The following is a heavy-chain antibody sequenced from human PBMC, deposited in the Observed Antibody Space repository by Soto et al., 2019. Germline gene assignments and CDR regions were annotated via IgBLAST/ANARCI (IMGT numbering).Heavy chain of an antibody. V-gene: IGHV3-9*01. J-gene: IGHJ3*02. Sequence: EGQLVESGGGLVQPGRSLRLTCVASGFSFDHYAMHWVRQAPGKGLEWVAGISWNSGTKDYGNSVKGRFSISRDNAQKSLHLQMNSLGPEDTAIYYCARDSEQVRPVAILGASFDICGQGTLVTVSP. D-gene: IGHD2-2*01. CDR2: ISWNSGTK. CDR3: ARDSEQVRPVAILGASFDI. CDR1: GFSFDHYA.